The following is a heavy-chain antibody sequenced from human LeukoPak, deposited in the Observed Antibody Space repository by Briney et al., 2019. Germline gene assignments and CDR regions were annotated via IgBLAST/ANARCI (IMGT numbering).Heavy chain of an antibody. J-gene: IGHJ6*04. CDR1: GFTFSSYG. D-gene: IGHD3-3*01. CDR3: AKIRGVYYYYYGMDV. V-gene: IGHV3-30*18. CDR2: ISYDGSNK. Sequence: PGGSLRLSCAASGFTFSSYGMHWVRQAPGKGLEWVAVISYDGSNKYYADSVKGRFTISRDNSKNTLYLQMNSLRAEDTAVYYCAKIRGVYYYYYGMDVWGKGTTVTVFS.